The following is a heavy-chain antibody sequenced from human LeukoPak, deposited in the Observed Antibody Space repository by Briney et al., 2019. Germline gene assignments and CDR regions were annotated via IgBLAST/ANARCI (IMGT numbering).Heavy chain of an antibody. D-gene: IGHD3-10*01. V-gene: IGHV3-7*01. CDR1: GFTFNYYW. CDR3: ARVRKLRTRGVMDPLDY. J-gene: IGHJ4*02. CDR2: IQQDGSEK. Sequence: GGSLRLSCAASGFTFNYYWLTWVRQAPGKGLEWVANIQQDGSEKYYVDSMKGRFIISRDNAKNSLYLQMNSLRAEDTAVYYCARVRKLRTRGVMDPLDYWGQGTLVTVSS.